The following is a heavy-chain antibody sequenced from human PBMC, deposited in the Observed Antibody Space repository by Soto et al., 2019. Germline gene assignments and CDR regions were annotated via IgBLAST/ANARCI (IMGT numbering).Heavy chain of an antibody. CDR3: ARDWAAAGPFDY. V-gene: IGHV1-18*04. CDR1: GYTFTSYY. D-gene: IGHD6-13*01. J-gene: IGHJ4*02. CDR2: INAYNGNT. Sequence: ASVKVSCKASGYTFTSYYMHWVRQAPGQGLEWMGWINAYNGNTNYAQKLQGRVTMTTDTSTSTAYMELRSLRSDDTAVYYYARDWAAAGPFDYWGQGTLVTVSS.